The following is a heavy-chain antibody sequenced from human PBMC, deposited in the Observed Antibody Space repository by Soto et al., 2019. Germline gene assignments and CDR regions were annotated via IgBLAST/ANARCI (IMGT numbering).Heavy chain of an antibody. CDR1: GGSISSGGYY. D-gene: IGHD3-3*01. V-gene: IGHV4-31*03. CDR3: AILTISLSDRGVRY. Sequence: SETLSLTCTVSGGSISSGGYYWSWIRQHPGKGLEWIGYIYYSGSTYYNPSLKSRVTISVDTSKNQFSLKLSSVTAADTAVYYCAILTISLSDRGVRYWGQGTLVTVSS. CDR2: IYYSGST. J-gene: IGHJ4*02.